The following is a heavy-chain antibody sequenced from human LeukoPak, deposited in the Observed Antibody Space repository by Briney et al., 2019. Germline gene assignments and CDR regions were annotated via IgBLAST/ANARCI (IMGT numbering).Heavy chain of an antibody. CDR3: AREASGWS. CDR1: GFTFSSYA. CDR2: ISYDGSNK. J-gene: IGHJ5*02. Sequence: PGGSLRLSCAASGFTFSSYAMHWVRQAPGKGLEWVAVISYDGSNKYYADSVKGRFTISRDNSKNTLYLQMNSLRAEDTAVYYCAREASGWSWGQGTLVTVSS. V-gene: IGHV3-30-3*01. D-gene: IGHD6-19*01.